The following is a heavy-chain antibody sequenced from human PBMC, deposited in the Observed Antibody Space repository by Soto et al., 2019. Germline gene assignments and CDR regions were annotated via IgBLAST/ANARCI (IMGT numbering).Heavy chain of an antibody. D-gene: IGHD3-10*01. Sequence: PGGSLRLSCAAVGFTVSSNYMNWVRQAPGKGLEWVSVIYSRGDTYYAESMKGRFTISRDTSKNTVYLQIDNIRREDTALYYCARDRAGSKGPDVWGQGTMVTVS. J-gene: IGHJ3*01. V-gene: IGHV3-53*01. CDR2: IYSRGDT. CDR1: GFTVSSNY. CDR3: ARDRAGSKGPDV.